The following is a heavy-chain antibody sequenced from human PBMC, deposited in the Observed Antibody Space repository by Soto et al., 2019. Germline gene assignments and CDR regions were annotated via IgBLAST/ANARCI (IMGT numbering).Heavy chain of an antibody. Sequence: SETLSLTCAVYGGSFSGYYWSWIRQPPGKGLEWIGEINHSGSTNYNPSLKSRVTISVDTSKNQFSLKLSSVTAADTAVYYCARGRLASFDPWGQGTLVT. CDR2: INHSGST. J-gene: IGHJ5*02. D-gene: IGHD6-25*01. CDR1: GGSFSGYY. V-gene: IGHV4-34*01. CDR3: ARGRLASFDP.